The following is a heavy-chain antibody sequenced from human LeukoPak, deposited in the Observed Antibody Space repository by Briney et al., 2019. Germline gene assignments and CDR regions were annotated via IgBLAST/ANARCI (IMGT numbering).Heavy chain of an antibody. Sequence: GGSLRFSCAASGFTLSGYYMDWVRQAPGQGLEWVARTRKKAKGYTTEYAASVKGRFTISRDDSKNSVDLQMNSLITEDTAVYYCARAQSDSSGYYYVGDYWGQGTLVTVSS. CDR1: GFTLSGYY. J-gene: IGHJ4*02. D-gene: IGHD3-22*01. V-gene: IGHV3-72*01. CDR2: TRKKAKGYTT. CDR3: ARAQSDSSGYYYVGDY.